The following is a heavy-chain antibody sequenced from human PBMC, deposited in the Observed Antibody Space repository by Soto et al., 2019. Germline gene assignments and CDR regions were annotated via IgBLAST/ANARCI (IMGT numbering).Heavy chain of an antibody. J-gene: IGHJ4*02. CDR3: ARRYGDCFDY. V-gene: IGHV4-39*07. D-gene: IGHD4-17*01. CDR2: IYYSGST. Sequence: SETLSLTCTVSGGSISSSSYYWGWIRQPPGKGLEWIGSIYYSGSTNYNPSLKSRVTISVDKSKNQFSLKLSSVTAADTAVYYCARRYGDCFDYWGQGTLVTVSS. CDR1: GGSISSSSYY.